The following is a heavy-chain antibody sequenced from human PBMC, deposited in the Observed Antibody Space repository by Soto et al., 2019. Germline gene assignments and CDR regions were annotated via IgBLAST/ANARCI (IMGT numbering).Heavy chain of an antibody. CDR1: GFTFSTSA. CDR2: ISYDGTNE. D-gene: IGHD4-17*01. J-gene: IGHJ4*02. V-gene: IGHV3-30*01. CDR3: VATVFSFDY. Sequence: HVQLVESGGGGVQPGRSLRLSCAASGFTFSTSAMHWVRQAPGKGLEWVAVISYDGTNEHYEDSVKGRFTVSRDNSRNTLSLQMDSLRPEDTAMYYCVATVFSFDYWGQGRLVTVAS.